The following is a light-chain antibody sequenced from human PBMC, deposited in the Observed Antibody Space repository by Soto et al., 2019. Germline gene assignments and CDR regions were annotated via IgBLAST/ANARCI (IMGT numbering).Light chain of an antibody. V-gene: IGKV1-12*01. CDR1: QGISSW. CDR3: QQANSFPLP. CDR2: AAS. J-gene: IGKJ4*01. Sequence: DIQMTQSPSSVSASVGDRVTITCRASQGISSWLAWYQQKPGKAPKILFYAASSLENGVPSTFGGSGAGTAFPLTISSLQPEDSATCYFQQANSFPLPFDGGTYVEIK.